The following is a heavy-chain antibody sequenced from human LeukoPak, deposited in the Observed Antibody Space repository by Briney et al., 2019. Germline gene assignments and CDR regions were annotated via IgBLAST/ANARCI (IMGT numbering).Heavy chain of an antibody. J-gene: IGHJ4*02. V-gene: IGHV3-23*01. D-gene: IGHD6-19*01. CDR1: GFTFSTYG. CDR2: ISGGSS. CDR3: AKDLGSSGWYIDY. Sequence: GGSLRLSCAASGFTFSTYGVYWVRQAPGKGLEWVSSISGGSSYYADSVKGRFTISRDNSKNTLYLQMNSLRAEDTAVYYCAKDLGSSGWYIDYWGQGTLVTVSS.